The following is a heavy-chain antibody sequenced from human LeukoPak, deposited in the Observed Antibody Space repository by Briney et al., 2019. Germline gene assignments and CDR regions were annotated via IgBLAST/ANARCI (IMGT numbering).Heavy chain of an antibody. Sequence: HPGGSLRLSCAASGFTVSSNYMSWVRQAPGKGLEWVSVIYSGGSTYYADSVKGRFTISRDNSKNTLYLQMNSLRAEDTAVYYCASTSESSSWHDYWGRGTLVTVSS. V-gene: IGHV3-66*01. CDR1: GFTVSSNY. D-gene: IGHD6-13*01. CDR2: IYSGGST. CDR3: ASTSESSSWHDY. J-gene: IGHJ4*02.